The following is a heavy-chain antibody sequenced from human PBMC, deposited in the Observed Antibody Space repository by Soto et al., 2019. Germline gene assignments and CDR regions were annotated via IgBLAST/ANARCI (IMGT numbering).Heavy chain of an antibody. CDR1: GFTFSNYE. V-gene: IGHV3-30*18. CDR3: AKGEEYYDILTGYYDY. D-gene: IGHD3-9*01. Sequence: PGGSLRLSCAASGFTFSNYEMHWVRQAPGKGLEWVAVISYDGSNNYYADSVKGRFTISRDNSKNTLYLQMNSLRAEDTAVYYCAKGEEYYDILTGYYDYWGQGTLVTVSS. J-gene: IGHJ4*02. CDR2: ISYDGSNN.